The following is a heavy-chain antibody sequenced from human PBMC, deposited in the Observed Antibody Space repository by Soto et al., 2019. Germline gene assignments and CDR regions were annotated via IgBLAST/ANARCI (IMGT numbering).Heavy chain of an antibody. CDR1: GGSISSSSYY. Sequence: SETLSLTCTVSGGSISSSSYYWGWIRQPPGKGLEWIGSIYYSGSTYYNPSLKSRVTISVDTSKNQFSLKLSSVTAADTAVYYCASRITIFGVVPYGMDVWGQGTTVTVSS. J-gene: IGHJ6*02. CDR2: IYYSGST. V-gene: IGHV4-39*01. CDR3: ASRITIFGVVPYGMDV. D-gene: IGHD3-3*01.